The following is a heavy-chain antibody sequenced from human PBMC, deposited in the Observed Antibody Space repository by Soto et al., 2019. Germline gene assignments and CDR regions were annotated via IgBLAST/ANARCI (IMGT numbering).Heavy chain of an antibody. CDR1: GYTFTGYY. CDR3: ARIWRPLLRFLEWIDY. Sequence: ASVKVSCKASGYTFTGYYMHWVRQAPGQGLEWMGWINPNSGGTNYAQKFQGRVTMTRDTSISTAYMELSRLRSDDTAVYYCARIWRPLLRFLEWIDYWGQGALVTVSS. CDR2: INPNSGGT. D-gene: IGHD3-3*01. V-gene: IGHV1-2*02. J-gene: IGHJ4*02.